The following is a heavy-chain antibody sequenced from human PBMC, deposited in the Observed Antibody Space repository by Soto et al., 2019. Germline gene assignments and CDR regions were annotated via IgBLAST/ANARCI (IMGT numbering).Heavy chain of an antibody. J-gene: IGHJ4*02. V-gene: IGHV3-66*01. CDR3: AGSSRWYVIDY. Sequence: EVQLVESGGGLVQPGGSLRLSCAASEFTVSSNYMNWVRQAPGKGLEWVSIFYNTGSTYYADSVKGRFIISRDNSKNTLYLQMNSLRAEDTAVYYCAGSSRWYVIDYWGQGSLVTVSS. CDR2: FYNTGST. D-gene: IGHD6-19*01. CDR1: EFTVSSNY.